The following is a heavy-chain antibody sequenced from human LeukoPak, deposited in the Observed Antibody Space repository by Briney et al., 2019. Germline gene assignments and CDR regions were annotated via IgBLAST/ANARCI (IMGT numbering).Heavy chain of an antibody. D-gene: IGHD3-10*01. CDR3: ARATYYSAYFDY. J-gene: IGHJ4*02. Sequence: MPSETLSLTCAVYGGSFSGYYCSWIRQPPGKGLEWIGEINHSGSTNYNPSLKSRVTISVDTSKNQFSLKLSSVTAADTAVYYCARATYYSAYFDYWGQGTLVTVSS. CDR2: INHSGST. CDR1: GGSFSGYY. V-gene: IGHV4-34*01.